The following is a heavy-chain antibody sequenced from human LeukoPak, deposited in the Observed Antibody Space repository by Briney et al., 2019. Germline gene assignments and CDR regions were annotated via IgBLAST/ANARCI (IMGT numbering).Heavy chain of an antibody. V-gene: IGHV4-4*07. CDR1: GGSISSYY. Sequence: SETLSLTCIVSGGSISSYYWNWIRQSAGKGLEWIGRIYTSGSTNYNPSLKSRVTIPVDTSKNQFSLKLSSVTAADTAVYYCARDRTDITIFGVVTYYFDYWGQGTLVTVSS. J-gene: IGHJ4*02. CDR3: ARDRTDITIFGVVTYYFDY. CDR2: IYTSGST. D-gene: IGHD3-3*01.